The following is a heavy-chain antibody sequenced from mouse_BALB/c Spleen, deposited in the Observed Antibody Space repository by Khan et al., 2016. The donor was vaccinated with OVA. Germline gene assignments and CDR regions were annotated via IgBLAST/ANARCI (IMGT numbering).Heavy chain of an antibody. D-gene: IGHD2-14*01. Sequence: VQLQQSGAELARPGASVKMSCKASGYTFTSYTMHWVKQRPGQGLEWIGYINPSSSYPNYNQKFKDKATLTADKSSSTSYLKLSSLTYEASAVYYVTREGAYYRADGWFAYWGQGTLVTVSA. CDR1: GYTFTSYT. V-gene: IGHV1-4*01. CDR2: INPSSSYP. J-gene: IGHJ3*01. CDR3: TREGAYYRADGWFAY.